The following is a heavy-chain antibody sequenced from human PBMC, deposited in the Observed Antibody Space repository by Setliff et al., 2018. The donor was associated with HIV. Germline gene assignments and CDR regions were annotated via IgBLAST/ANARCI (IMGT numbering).Heavy chain of an antibody. CDR3: ARHRQISDWFDP. CDR1: GGSISVSNYY. Sequence: LSLTCTVSGGSISVSNYYWGWIRQPPGKGLEWVGSIYYSGSTYYSPSLKSRVTISVDTSKNQFSLNLTSVTAADTAVYYCARHRQISDWFDPWGQGILVTVSS. V-gene: IGHV4-39*01. J-gene: IGHJ5*02. D-gene: IGHD3-10*01. CDR2: IYYSGST.